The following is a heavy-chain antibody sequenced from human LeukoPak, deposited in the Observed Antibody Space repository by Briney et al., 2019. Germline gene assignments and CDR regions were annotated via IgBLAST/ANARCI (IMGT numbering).Heavy chain of an antibody. Sequence: GGSLRLSCAASRFTFSSYSMNWVRQAPGRGLEWVSSITSSSTYIYYADSVKGRFTISRDNAKNSLYLQMNSLRAEDTAVYYCASEHIAGALWYFDYWGQGTLVTASS. D-gene: IGHD6-13*01. J-gene: IGHJ4*02. CDR1: RFTFSSYS. V-gene: IGHV3-21*01. CDR2: ITSSSTYI. CDR3: ASEHIAGALWYFDY.